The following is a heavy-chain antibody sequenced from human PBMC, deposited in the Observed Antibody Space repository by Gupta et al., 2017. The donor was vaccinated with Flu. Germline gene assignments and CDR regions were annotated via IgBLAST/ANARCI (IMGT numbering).Heavy chain of an antibody. CDR3: ARGTYGFDY. D-gene: IGHD4-17*01. CDR2: TYYRSKWFS. V-gene: IGHV6-1*01. Sequence: SVSSSSAVWNWIRQSPSRGLEGLGRTYYRSKWFSEYAVSVKSRITINPDTSKNQCSLQLNSVTPEDTAIYYCARGTYGFDYWSQGTLATVSS. CDR1: SVSSSSAV. J-gene: IGHJ4*02.